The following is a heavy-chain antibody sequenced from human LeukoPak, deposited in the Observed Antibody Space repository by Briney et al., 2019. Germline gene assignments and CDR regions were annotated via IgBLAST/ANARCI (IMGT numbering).Heavy chain of an antibody. CDR1: GGTFSSCA. CDR2: IIPIFGTA. D-gene: IGHD2-21*02. Sequence: ASVKVSCKASGGTFSSCAISWVRQAPGQGLEWMGGIIPIFGTANYAQKFQGRVTITADESTSTAYMELSSLRSEDTAVYYCARDAIYCGGDCSNAFDYWGQGTLVTVSS. V-gene: IGHV1-69*13. CDR3: ARDAIYCGGDCSNAFDY. J-gene: IGHJ4*02.